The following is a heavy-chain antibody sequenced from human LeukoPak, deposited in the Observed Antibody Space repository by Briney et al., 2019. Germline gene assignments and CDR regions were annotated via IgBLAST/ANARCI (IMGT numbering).Heavy chain of an antibody. CDR3: ANRPTDRAN. D-gene: IGHD6-6*01. CDR2: ISGSGVNT. V-gene: IGHV3-23*01. J-gene: IGHJ4*02. Sequence: GGSLRLSCAASGFTFSSYAMSWVRQAPGKGLEWVSVISGSGVNTYYADSAKGRFTISRDNSKSTLYLQINSLRAEDTAVYYCANRPTDRANWGQGTLVTVSS. CDR1: GFTFSSYA.